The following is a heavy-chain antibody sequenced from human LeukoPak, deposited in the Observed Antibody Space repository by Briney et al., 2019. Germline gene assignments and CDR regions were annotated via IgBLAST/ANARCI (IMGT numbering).Heavy chain of an antibody. D-gene: IGHD1-26*01. V-gene: IGHV3-53*05. J-gene: IGHJ4*02. Sequence: GGSLRLSCTVSGFTVSSNSWSWVRQAPGKGLEWVSFIYSGGKTHSSDSVKGRFTISRDNSKNTLYLQMSSLRSDDTAVYYCARLAAWAPVAGEREGSGSHELDYWGQGTLVTVSS. CDR3: ARLAAWAPVAGEREGSGSHELDY. CDR1: GFTVSSNS. CDR2: IYSGGKT.